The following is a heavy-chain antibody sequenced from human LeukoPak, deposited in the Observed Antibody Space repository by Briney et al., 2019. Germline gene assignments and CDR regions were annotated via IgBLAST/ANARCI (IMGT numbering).Heavy chain of an antibody. CDR2: ISGSGTGT. CDR3: VSHPRSGGNFDC. CDR1: GGSFRGYY. V-gene: IGHV3-23*01. Sequence: ETLSLLCAVYGGSFRGYYWSWVRQAPGKGLEWVSAISGSGTGTYYADSVKGRFTISRDNSKATLYLETNNVRAEDTAVYYCVSHPRSGGNFDCWGQGTLVTVSS. J-gene: IGHJ5*01. D-gene: IGHD4-23*01.